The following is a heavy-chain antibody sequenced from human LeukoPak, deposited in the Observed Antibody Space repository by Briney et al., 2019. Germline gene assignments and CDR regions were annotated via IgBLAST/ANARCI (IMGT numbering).Heavy chain of an antibody. V-gene: IGHV4-59*01. CDR3: AREDPRTKVPEGMDV. CDR1: GGSISHYY. Sequence: SETLSLTCTVSGGSISHYYWSWIRQPPGKGLEWIGYIYYSGTTNYNPSLKSRVTISVDTSKNQFSLKLNSVTAADTAVYYCAREDPRTKVPEGMDVWGQGTTVTVSS. J-gene: IGHJ6*02. CDR2: IYYSGTT. D-gene: IGHD4/OR15-4a*01.